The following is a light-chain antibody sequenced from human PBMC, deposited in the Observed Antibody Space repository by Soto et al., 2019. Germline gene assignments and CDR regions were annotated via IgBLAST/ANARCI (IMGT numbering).Light chain of an antibody. CDR1: PTARSY. V-gene: IGKV3-11*01. CDR3: QQRSNWPLT. Sequence: EIVFTQSPATLSLSPGERATLSCRASPTARSYLAWYQQKPGQAPRLLIYDVSNRATGVPARFSGSGSETDFSLTISSLEPEDFAVYYCQQRSNWPLTFGQGTKVDIK. CDR2: DVS. J-gene: IGKJ4*01.